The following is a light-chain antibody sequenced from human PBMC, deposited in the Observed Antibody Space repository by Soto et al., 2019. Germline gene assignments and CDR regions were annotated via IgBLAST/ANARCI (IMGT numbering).Light chain of an antibody. CDR1: QSISSW. J-gene: IGKJ1*01. V-gene: IGKV1-5*01. CDR2: HAS. CDR3: QQYNSYA. Sequence: DIQMTQSPSTLSASVGDRVTITCRARQSISSWLACYQQNSGTAPKVLIYHASNLLSGGPSGVNGSGSGTEFTLTISSLQPDDFAAYYCQQYNSYAFGQGTKVDIK.